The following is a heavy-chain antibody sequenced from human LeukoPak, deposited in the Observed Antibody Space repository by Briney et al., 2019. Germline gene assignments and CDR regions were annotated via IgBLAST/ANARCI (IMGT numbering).Heavy chain of an antibody. CDR2: IYSGGST. J-gene: IGHJ4*02. CDR1: GFTVSSNY. V-gene: IGHV3-66*01. Sequence: GGSLRLSCAASGFTVSSNYMSWVRQAPGKGLEWVSVIYSGGSTYYADSVKGRFTISRDNSKNTLYLQMNSLRAEDTAVYYCARWWNDYGDPADYWGQGTLVTVSS. D-gene: IGHD4-17*01. CDR3: ARWWNDYGDPADY.